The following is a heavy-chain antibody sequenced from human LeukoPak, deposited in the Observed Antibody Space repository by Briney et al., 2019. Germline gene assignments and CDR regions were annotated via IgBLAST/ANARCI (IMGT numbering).Heavy chain of an antibody. CDR1: GFTFSSYA. V-gene: IGHV3-23*01. Sequence: GGSLRLSCAASGFTFSSYAMSWVRQAPGKGLEWVSAISGSGGSTYYADSVKGRFTISRDNSKNTLYLQMNSLRAEDTAVYYCAKDLSTVTPLPLQYYFDYWGQGTLVTVSS. J-gene: IGHJ4*02. CDR2: ISGSGGST. CDR3: AKDLSTVTPLPLQYYFDY. D-gene: IGHD4-17*01.